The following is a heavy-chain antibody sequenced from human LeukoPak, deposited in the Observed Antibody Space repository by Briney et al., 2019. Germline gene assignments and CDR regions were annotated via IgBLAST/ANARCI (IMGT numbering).Heavy chain of an antibody. CDR1: GYSSTSYW. V-gene: IGHV5-51*01. J-gene: IGHJ3*02. CDR3: ARPPVGVATIDSAFDI. CDR2: IYPGDSDT. D-gene: IGHD5-12*01. Sequence: GESLKISCKGSGYSSTSYWIGWVRQMPGKGLEWMGIIYPGDSDTRYSPSFQGQVTISADKSISTAYLQWSSLKASDTAMYYCARPPVGVATIDSAFDIWGQGTMVTVSS.